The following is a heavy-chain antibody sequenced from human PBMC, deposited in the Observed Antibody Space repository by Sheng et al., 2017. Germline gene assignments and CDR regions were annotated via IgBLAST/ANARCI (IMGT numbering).Heavy chain of an antibody. CDR1: GFTFSSYW. CDR2: IKEDGSEK. Sequence: EVQLVESGGGLVQPGGSLRLSCVASGFTFSSYWMTWVRQAPGKGLEWVANIKEDGSEKSYVDSVKGRFTISRDNPKNSLYLQMSSLRAEDTAVYYCARGRIYHFWWGQGTLVTVSS. J-gene: IGHJ4*02. D-gene: IGHD2-2*01. V-gene: IGHV3-7*01. CDR3: ARGRIYHFW.